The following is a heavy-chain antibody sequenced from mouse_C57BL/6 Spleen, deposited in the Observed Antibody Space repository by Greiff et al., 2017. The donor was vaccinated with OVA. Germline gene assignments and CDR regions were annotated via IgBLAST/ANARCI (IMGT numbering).Heavy chain of an antibody. CDR1: GYTFTDYY. CDR3: ARYDYDRYFDV. Sequence: QVQLKQSGAELVRPGASVKLSCKASGYTFTDYYINWVKQRPGQGLEWIARIYPGSGNTYYNEKFKGKATLTAEKSSSTAYMQLSSLTSEDSAVYFCARYDYDRYFDVWGTGTTVTVSS. V-gene: IGHV1-76*01. D-gene: IGHD2-4*01. J-gene: IGHJ1*03. CDR2: IYPGSGNT.